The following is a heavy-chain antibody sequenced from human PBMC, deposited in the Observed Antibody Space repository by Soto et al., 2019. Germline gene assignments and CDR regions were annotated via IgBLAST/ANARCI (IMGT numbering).Heavy chain of an antibody. Sequence: QVQPVQTGAEMKKPGSSVKVSCKASGGSFTIYGISWVRQAPGQGLEWMGGIMPRFHTTTYAQRFQGRITITADEATNIAYLQLDSLRSEDTTLCYCARERYGDFDAGPLDIWGQGTMVTVSS. CDR1: GGSFTIYG. D-gene: IGHD4-17*01. V-gene: IGHV1-69*01. CDR3: ARERYGDFDAGPLDI. CDR2: IMPRFHTT. J-gene: IGHJ3*02.